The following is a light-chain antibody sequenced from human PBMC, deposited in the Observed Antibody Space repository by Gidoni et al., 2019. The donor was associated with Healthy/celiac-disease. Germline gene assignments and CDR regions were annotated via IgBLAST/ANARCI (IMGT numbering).Light chain of an antibody. Sequence: DIVITQSPLSLPVTPGEPASIPCRSSQSLLHSNGYNYLDWYLQNPGQSPQLLIYLGSNRASGVPDRFSGSGSGTDFTLKISRVEAEDVGVYYCMQALQTPPYTFGQGTKLEIK. CDR2: LGS. V-gene: IGKV2-28*01. CDR3: MQALQTPPYT. J-gene: IGKJ2*01. CDR1: QSLLHSNGYNY.